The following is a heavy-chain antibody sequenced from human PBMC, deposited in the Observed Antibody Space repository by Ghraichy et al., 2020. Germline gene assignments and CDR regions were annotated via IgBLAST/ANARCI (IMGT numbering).Heavy chain of an antibody. Sequence: GESLNISCKGSGYSFTSYWIGWVRQAPGQGLEWMGWISAYNGNTNYAQKLQGRVTMTTDTSTSTAYMELRSLRSDDTAVYYCAREPPGIAVAGTRDYYYGMDVWGQGTTVTVSS. D-gene: IGHD6-19*01. V-gene: IGHV1-18*04. J-gene: IGHJ6*02. CDR2: ISAYNGNT. CDR3: AREPPGIAVAGTRDYYYGMDV. CDR1: GYSFTSYW.